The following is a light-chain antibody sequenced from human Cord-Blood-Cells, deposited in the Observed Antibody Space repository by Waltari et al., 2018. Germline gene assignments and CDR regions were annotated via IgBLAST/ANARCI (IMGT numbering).Light chain of an antibody. J-gene: IGKJ1*01. Sequence: DIQMTQSSSSLSASVGDRVTITCRASQSISSYLNWYQQKPGKAPKLLIYAASSLKSGVPSRFSGSGSGTEFTLTISSLQPEDFATYYCQQSYSTPWTFGQGTKVEIK. CDR1: QSISSY. CDR3: QQSYSTPWT. V-gene: IGKV1-39*01. CDR2: AAS.